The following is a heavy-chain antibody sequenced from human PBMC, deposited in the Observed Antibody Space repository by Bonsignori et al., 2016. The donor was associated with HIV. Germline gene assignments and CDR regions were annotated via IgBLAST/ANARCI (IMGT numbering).Heavy chain of an antibody. CDR3: ARERGPVGATSMRTRPFDY. CDR2: ISYDGSNK. Sequence: VRQMPGKGLEWVAVISYDGSNKYYADSVKGRFTISRDNSKNTLYLQMNSLRAEDTAVYYCARERGPVGATSMRTRPFDYWGQGTLVTVSS. J-gene: IGHJ4*02. D-gene: IGHD1-26*01. V-gene: IGHV3-30-3*01.